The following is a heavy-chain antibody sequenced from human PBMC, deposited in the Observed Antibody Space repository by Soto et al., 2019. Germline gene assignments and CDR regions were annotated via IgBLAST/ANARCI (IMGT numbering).Heavy chain of an antibody. CDR3: ARAVDAAMDPLDY. D-gene: IGHD5-18*01. J-gene: IGHJ4*02. CDR2: TSDDGDIQ. CDR1: GFDFRKYA. Sequence: PRLSCAASGFDFRKYAMHWVRQSPGKGPEWVAITSDDGDIQYYADSVKGRFTISRDNSKNTLYLQMTTPRSEDAAVYFCARAVDAAMDPLDYWGQGTLVTVSS. V-gene: IGHV3-30-3*01.